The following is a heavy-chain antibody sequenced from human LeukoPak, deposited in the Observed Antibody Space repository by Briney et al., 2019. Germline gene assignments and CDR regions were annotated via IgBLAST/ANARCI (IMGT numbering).Heavy chain of an antibody. J-gene: IGHJ4*02. D-gene: IGHD6-19*01. V-gene: IGHV3-23*01. CDR1: GFTFSNYA. CDR2: ISGSGSGT. Sequence: GGSLRLSCAASGFTFSNYAMSWVRQAPGMGLEWVSGISGSGSGTDYADSVKGRFTISRDNSKNTLYLQMGSLRAEDTAIYYCAKDGGYSSDWDWGQGTLVTVSS. CDR3: AKDGGYSSDWD.